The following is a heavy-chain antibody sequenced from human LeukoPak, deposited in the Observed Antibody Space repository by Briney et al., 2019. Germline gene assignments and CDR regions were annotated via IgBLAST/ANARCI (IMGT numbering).Heavy chain of an antibody. J-gene: IGHJ4*02. CDR2: IKTDGTDT. Sequence: GGSLRLSCAASGFTFSSYWMHWVRQGPGKGLVWVSRIKTDGTDTGYADSVKGRFTISRDNAKNTLYLQMNSLRAEDTAVYYCARDLHWNSVDYRGPGTLVTVSS. CDR1: GFTFSSYW. CDR3: ARDLHWNSVDY. V-gene: IGHV3-74*01. D-gene: IGHD1-7*01.